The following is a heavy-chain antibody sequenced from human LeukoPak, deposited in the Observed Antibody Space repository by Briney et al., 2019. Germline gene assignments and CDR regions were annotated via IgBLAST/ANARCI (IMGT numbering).Heavy chain of an antibody. D-gene: IGHD5-12*01. Sequence: RAGGSLRLSCAASGFNFDDYAMNWVRHAPGKGLEWVSLISGDGGNTYYADSVKGRFTISRDNSKNSLYLQMNSLRTEDSALYYCAKDHSDYAGDYFDYWGQGTLVIVSS. CDR1: GFNFDDYA. V-gene: IGHV3-43*02. CDR3: AKDHSDYAGDYFDY. J-gene: IGHJ4*02. CDR2: ISGDGGNT.